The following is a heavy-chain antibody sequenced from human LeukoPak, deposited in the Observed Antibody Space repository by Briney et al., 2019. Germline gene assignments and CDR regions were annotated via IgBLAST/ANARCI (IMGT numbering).Heavy chain of an antibody. D-gene: IGHD3-10*01. Sequence: PSETLSLTCAVSGGSISGSNWWSWVRQPPGKGLEWIGEIYHSGSTNYNPSLKSRVTISLDTSKNQLSLKLSSVTAADTAVYYCARESNYHGSGTGWFDPWGQGTLVTVSS. CDR2: IYHSGST. V-gene: IGHV4-4*02. J-gene: IGHJ5*02. CDR3: ARESNYHGSGTGWFDP. CDR1: GGSISGSNW.